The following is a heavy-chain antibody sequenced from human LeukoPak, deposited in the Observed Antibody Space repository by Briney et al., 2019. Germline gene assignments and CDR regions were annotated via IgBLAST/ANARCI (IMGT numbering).Heavy chain of an antibody. CDR1: GYTFTGYY. V-gene: IGHV1-2*06. Sequence: GASVKVSCKASGYTFTGYYMHWVRQAPGQGLEWMGRINPNSGGTNYVQKFQGRVTMTRDTSISTAYMELSRLRSDDTAVYYCARSAGYSSGWYYFDYWGQGTLVTVSS. D-gene: IGHD6-19*01. CDR2: INPNSGGT. J-gene: IGHJ4*02. CDR3: ARSAGYSSGWYYFDY.